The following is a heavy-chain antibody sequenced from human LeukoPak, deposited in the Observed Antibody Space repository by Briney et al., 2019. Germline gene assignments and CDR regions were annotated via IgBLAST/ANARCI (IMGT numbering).Heavy chain of an antibody. D-gene: IGHD3-16*01. J-gene: IGHJ5*02. CDR1: GGSITTYW. Sequence: PSETLPLTCAVSGGSITTYWRSWIRQPPRKGPEWIAYMFYTGSTNYNPSLKSRVTISVDTSKNQVSLKLSSVTAADTAVYYCARHYSIAGGRLSGYWLDPWGQGALVTVSS. CDR3: ARHYSIAGGRLSGYWLDP. CDR2: MFYTGST. V-gene: IGHV4-59*08.